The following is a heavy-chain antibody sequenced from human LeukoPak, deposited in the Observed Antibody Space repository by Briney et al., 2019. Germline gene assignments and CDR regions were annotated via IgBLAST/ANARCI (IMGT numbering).Heavy chain of an antibody. CDR2: ISYDGSNK. Sequence: PGGSLRLSCAASGFTFSSYAMHWVRQAPGKGLGWVAVISYDGSNKHYADSVKGRFTISRDNSKNTLYLQMNSLRAEDTAVYYCARGTGTSTFYGMDVWGQGTTVTVSS. D-gene: IGHD1-1*01. J-gene: IGHJ6*02. CDR3: ARGTGTSTFYGMDV. CDR1: GFTFSSYA. V-gene: IGHV3-30-3*01.